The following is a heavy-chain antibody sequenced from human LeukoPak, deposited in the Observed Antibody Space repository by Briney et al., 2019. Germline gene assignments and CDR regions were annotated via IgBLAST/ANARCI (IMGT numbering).Heavy chain of an antibody. D-gene: IGHD6-19*01. Sequence: AGGSLRLSCAASGFTFSSYWMSWVRQAPGKGLEWVANIKQDGSEKYYVDSVKGRFTISRDNAKNSLYLQMNSLRAEDTAGYYCARYRRVAGTQGYFDYWGQGTLVTVSS. CDR2: IKQDGSEK. J-gene: IGHJ4*02. V-gene: IGHV3-7*01. CDR3: ARYRRVAGTQGYFDY. CDR1: GFTFSSYW.